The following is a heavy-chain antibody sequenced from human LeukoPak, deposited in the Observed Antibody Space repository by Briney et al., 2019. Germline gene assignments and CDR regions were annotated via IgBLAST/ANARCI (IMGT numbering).Heavy chain of an antibody. J-gene: IGHJ4*02. CDR1: GGSISSYY. Sequence: SETLSLTCTVSGGSISSYYWSWIRQPAGKGLEWIGRIYTSGSTNYNPSLKSRVTMSVDTSKNQFSLKLSSVTAADTAVYHCARDSPVGRRGDPFDYWGQGTLVTVSS. D-gene: IGHD3-16*01. CDR2: IYTSGST. V-gene: IGHV4-4*07. CDR3: ARDSPVGRRGDPFDY.